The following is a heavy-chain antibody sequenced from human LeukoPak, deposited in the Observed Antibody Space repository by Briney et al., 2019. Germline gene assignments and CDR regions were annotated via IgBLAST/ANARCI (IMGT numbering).Heavy chain of an antibody. CDR2: ISGDGGST. CDR3: ARTKTYYYDSSGYYLGS. CDR1: GFTFDDYA. J-gene: IGHJ5*02. D-gene: IGHD3-22*01. Sequence: PGGSLRLSCAASGFTFDDYAMHWVRQAPGKGLEWVSLISGDGGSTYYADSVEGRFTISRDNSKNSLYLQMNSLRTEDTALYYCARTKTYYYDSSGYYLGSWGQGTLVTVSS. V-gene: IGHV3-43*02.